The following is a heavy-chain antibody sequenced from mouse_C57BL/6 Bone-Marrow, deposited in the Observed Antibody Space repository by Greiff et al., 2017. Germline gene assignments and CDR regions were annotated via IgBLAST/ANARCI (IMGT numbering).Heavy chain of an antibody. D-gene: IGHD2-3*01. J-gene: IGHJ2*01. CDR2: IHPNSGST. CDR3: ARVRPGWLLPHYFDY. CDR1: GYTFTCYW. Sequence: QVQLQQPGAELVKPGASVKLSCKASGYTFTCYWMHWVKQRPGQGLEWIGMIHPNSGSTNYNEKFKRKATLTVDKSSSTAYMQLSSLTSEVSAVYYCARVRPGWLLPHYFDYWGQGTTLTVSS. V-gene: IGHV1-64*01.